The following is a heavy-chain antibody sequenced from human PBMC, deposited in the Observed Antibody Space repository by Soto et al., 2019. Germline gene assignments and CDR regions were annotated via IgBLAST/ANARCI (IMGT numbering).Heavy chain of an antibody. CDR1: GFTFSSYS. D-gene: IGHD6-19*01. CDR2: ISSSSSYI. CDR3: ARQFAVAAFWFDP. Sequence: GGSLRLSCAASGFTFSSYSMNWVRQAPGKGLEWVSSISSSSSYIYYADSVKGRFTISRDNAKNSLYLQMNSLRAEDSAVYYCARQFAVAAFWFDPWGQGTLVTVSS. J-gene: IGHJ5*02. V-gene: IGHV3-21*01.